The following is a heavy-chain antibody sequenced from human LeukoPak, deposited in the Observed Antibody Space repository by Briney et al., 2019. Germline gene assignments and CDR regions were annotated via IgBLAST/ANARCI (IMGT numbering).Heavy chain of an antibody. V-gene: IGHV3-53*01. CDR2: IYSDGST. D-gene: IGHD1-26*01. CDR3: ARTIVGNGHDAFDI. CDR1: GFTFSSNY. Sequence: GGSLRLSCAASGFTFSSNYMSWVRQAPGKGLEGVSIIYSDGSTYYANSVKGRFTTSRDNSKNMLSLQMSSLRAEDTAVYYCARTIVGNGHDAFDIWGQGTMVTVSS. J-gene: IGHJ3*02.